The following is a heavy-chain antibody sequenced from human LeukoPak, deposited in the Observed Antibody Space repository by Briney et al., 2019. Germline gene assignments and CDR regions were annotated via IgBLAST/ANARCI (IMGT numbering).Heavy chain of an antibody. Sequence: SETLSPTCSVSGGSISGYYWSWIRQPPGKGLEWIGYIYYSGSVNYNPSLKSRVTISVDTSKNQFSLRLSSVTAADTAVYYCARRPSGYPLSWFDPWGQGTLVTVSS. J-gene: IGHJ5*02. D-gene: IGHD3-3*01. V-gene: IGHV4-59*08. CDR1: GGSISGYY. CDR3: ARRPSGYPLSWFDP. CDR2: IYYSGSV.